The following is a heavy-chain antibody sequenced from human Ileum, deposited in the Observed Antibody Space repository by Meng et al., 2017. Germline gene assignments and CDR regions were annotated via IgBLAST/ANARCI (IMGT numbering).Heavy chain of an antibody. CDR3: AKSVNFDAGGYYP. CDR2: IYVDGRT. V-gene: IGHV3-66*01. Sequence: VQLVESGGGLFQPGGSLRLSCAASGFTVSVNYMGWVRQSLGKGLEWVSCIYVDGRTYYADSVKGRFTIFRDSSKNTLYLQMNSLRAEDTAVYYCAKSVNFDAGGYYPWGQGTLVTVSS. CDR1: GFTVSVNY. D-gene: IGHD3-22*01. J-gene: IGHJ5*02.